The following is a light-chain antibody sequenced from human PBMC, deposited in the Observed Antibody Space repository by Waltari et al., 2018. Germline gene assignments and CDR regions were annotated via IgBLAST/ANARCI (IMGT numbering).Light chain of an antibody. Sequence: EIVMTHSPATLSVSPGERATLSCRASQSVSTILAWYQQKPGQAPRLRIYGATNRATGIPARFSGSGSGTEFTLTINSLQSEDFAVYYCQQYDKWPSTFGQGTKVDI. CDR3: QQYDKWPST. V-gene: IGKV3D-15*01. J-gene: IGKJ1*01. CDR1: QSVSTI. CDR2: GAT.